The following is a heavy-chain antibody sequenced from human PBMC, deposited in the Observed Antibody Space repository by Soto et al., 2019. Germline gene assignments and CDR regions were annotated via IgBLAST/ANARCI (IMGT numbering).Heavy chain of an antibody. Sequence: PSETLSLTCNVSGGSTSSGDYYWSWIRQPPGKGLEWIGYIYYSGSAYYNPSLKSRVTISVDTSKNQFSLKLSSVTAADTAVYYCAREPSSGYFGYYYYGMDVWGQGTTVTVSS. CDR2: IYYSGSA. CDR3: AREPSSGYFGYYYYGMDV. V-gene: IGHV4-30-4*01. D-gene: IGHD3-22*01. J-gene: IGHJ6*02. CDR1: GGSTSSGDYY.